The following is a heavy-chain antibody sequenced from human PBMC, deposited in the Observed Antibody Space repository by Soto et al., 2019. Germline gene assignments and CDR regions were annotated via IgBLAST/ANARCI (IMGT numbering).Heavy chain of an antibody. CDR1: GGSISSSSYY. CDR2: IYYSVST. CDR3: ARGYALWSHEYYYYMDV. D-gene: IGHD2-8*01. J-gene: IGHJ6*03. Sequence: QLQLQESGPGLVKPSETLSLTCTVSGGSISSSSYYWGWIRQPPGKGLEWIGSIYYSVSTYYNPSRKSRVTISVDTSKNQFSLKLSSVTAADTAVYYCARGYALWSHEYYYYMDVWGKGTTVTVSS. V-gene: IGHV4-39*01.